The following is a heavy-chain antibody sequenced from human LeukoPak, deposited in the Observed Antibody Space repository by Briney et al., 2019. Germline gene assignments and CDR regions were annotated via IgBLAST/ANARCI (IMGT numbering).Heavy chain of an antibody. CDR3: ARSNYYGSGRYWYFDL. CDR1: GYTFTGYY. J-gene: IGHJ2*01. Sequence: ASVKVSCKASGYTFTGYYMHWVRQAPGQGLEWMGWINPNSGGTNYAQKFQGRVTMTRDTSISTACMELSRLRSDDTAVYYCARSNYYGSGRYWYFDLWGRGTLVTVSS. V-gene: IGHV1-2*02. CDR2: INPNSGGT. D-gene: IGHD3-10*01.